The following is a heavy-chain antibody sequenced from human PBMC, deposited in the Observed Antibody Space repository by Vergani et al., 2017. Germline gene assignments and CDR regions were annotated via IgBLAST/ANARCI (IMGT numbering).Heavy chain of an antibody. CDR1: GFTFSSYS. V-gene: IGHV3-21*01. J-gene: IGHJ6*02. Sequence: EVQLLESGGNLVQPGGSLRLSCAASGFTFSSYSMNWVRQAPGKGLEWVSSISSSSSYIYYADSVKGRFTISRDNAKNSLYLQMNSLRAEDTAVYYCARDSTGDRSYYYGMDVWGQGTTVTVSS. CDR3: ARDSTGDRSYYYGMDV. CDR2: ISSSSSYI. D-gene: IGHD4-17*01.